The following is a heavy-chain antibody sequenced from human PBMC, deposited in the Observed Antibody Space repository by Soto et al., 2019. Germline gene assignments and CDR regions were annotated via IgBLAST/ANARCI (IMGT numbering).Heavy chain of an antibody. Sequence: SGPTLVNPTQTLTLTCTFSGFSLSTSGMCVSWIRQPPGKALEWLARVDRDDDQYYSTSLKTRLTISKDTSKNQVVLSMTNMDPVDTATYYCARLNYYYYYMDVWGKGSTVTVS. CDR2: VDRDDDQ. CDR3: ARLNYYYYYMDV. CDR1: GFSLSTSGMC. J-gene: IGHJ6*03. V-gene: IGHV2-70*11.